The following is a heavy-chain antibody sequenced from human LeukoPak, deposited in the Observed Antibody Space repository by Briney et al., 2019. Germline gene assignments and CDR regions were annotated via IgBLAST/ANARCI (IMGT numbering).Heavy chain of an antibody. D-gene: IGHD5-12*01. J-gene: IGHJ4*02. CDR2: ISGSGRSA. V-gene: IGHV3-23*01. CDR3: AQDYSGYDLSAGY. Sequence: GESLRLSCAAAGFTFSSHAMSWVRQAPGKGLEWVSVISGSGRSAYYADSLKGRFTISRDNSKDTLYLQMNRLRAEDTALYYCAQDYSGYDLSAGYWGQGTLVTASS. CDR1: GFTFSSHA.